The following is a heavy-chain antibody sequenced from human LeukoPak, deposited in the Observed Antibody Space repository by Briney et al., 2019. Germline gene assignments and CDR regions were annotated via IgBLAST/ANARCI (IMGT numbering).Heavy chain of an antibody. J-gene: IGHJ6*03. V-gene: IGHV4-59*12. CDR3: ARDGNLVVPANYYYMDV. CDR2: LYYSGST. D-gene: IGHD2-2*01. Sequence: SETLSLTCTVSGGSISSYYWSWIRQPPGKGLEWIGHLYYSGSTNYNPSLKSRVTISVDTSKKQFSLKLSSVTAADTAVYYCARDGNLVVPANYYYMDVWGKGTTVTVSS. CDR1: GGSISSYY.